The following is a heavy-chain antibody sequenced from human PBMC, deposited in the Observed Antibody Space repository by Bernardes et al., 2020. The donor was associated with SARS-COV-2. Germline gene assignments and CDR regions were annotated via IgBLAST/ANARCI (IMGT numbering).Heavy chain of an antibody. Sequence: ASVKVSCKASGYTFTGYYVHWVRQAPGQGLEWMGWINPNSGVTSYAQKFQGRVTLTRDTSISTAHMELSRLRSDDTAVYFCASALMVFASSLIFDYWGQGALVTVSS. J-gene: IGHJ4*02. CDR3: ASALMVFASSLIFDY. V-gene: IGHV1-2*02. CDR1: GYTFTGYY. CDR2: INPNSGVT. D-gene: IGHD2-8*01.